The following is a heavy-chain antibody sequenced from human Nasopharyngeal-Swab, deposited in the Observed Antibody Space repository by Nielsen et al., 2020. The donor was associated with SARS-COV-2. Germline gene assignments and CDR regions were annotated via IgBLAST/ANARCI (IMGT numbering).Heavy chain of an antibody. Sequence: GESLKISCAASGFTFSDYYMSWIRQAPGKGLEWVSYISSSGSTIYYADSVKGRFTISRDNAKNSLYLQMNSLRAEDTAVYYCARGSGSYSHWYFDHWGRGTLVTVSS. CDR1: GFTFSDYY. V-gene: IGHV3-11*01. J-gene: IGHJ2*01. D-gene: IGHD1-26*01. CDR3: ARGSGSYSHWYFDH. CDR2: ISSSGSTI.